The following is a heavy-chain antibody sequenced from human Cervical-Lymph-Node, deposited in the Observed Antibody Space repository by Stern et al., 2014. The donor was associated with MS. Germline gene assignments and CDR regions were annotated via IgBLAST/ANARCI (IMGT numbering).Heavy chain of an antibody. Sequence: QMQLVQSGAEVKKPGSSVKVSCKASGGTFSTHPITWVRQAPGQGLEWMVGIIPFLNTANYAQKFQGRITITADKSTGTTYMEISRLRSDDTAVYYCASSLVASGHWGQGTLVIVS. CDR3: ASSLVASGH. CDR2: IIPFLNTA. V-gene: IGHV1-69*06. D-gene: IGHD2-8*02. J-gene: IGHJ4*02. CDR1: GGTFSTHP.